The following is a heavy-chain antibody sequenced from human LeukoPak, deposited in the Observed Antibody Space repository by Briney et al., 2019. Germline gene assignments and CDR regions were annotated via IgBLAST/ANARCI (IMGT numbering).Heavy chain of an antibody. CDR3: AKIDSGWFFDY. V-gene: IGHV3-23*01. Sequence: GGSLRLSCAASGSTFRTYAMTWVRQAPGKGLEWVSGISESGGSTYNADSVKGRFTISRDKSKNTLYLQMNSLRAEDTAVYYCAKIDSGWFFDYWGQGTLVTVSS. D-gene: IGHD6-19*01. CDR2: ISESGGST. CDR1: GSTFRTYA. J-gene: IGHJ4*02.